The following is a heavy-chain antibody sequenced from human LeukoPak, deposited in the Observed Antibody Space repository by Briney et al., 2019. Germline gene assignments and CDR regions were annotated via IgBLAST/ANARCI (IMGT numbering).Heavy chain of an antibody. Sequence: SETLSLTCTVSGGSISSYYWTWIRQPAGKGLEWIGRIYTSGYTNYNPSLKSRVTMSVDTSKNQFSLKLSSVTAADTAVYYCARMLLAVVPAASYYYMDVWGKGTTVTVSS. CDR3: ARMLLAVVPAASYYYMDV. CDR1: GGSISSYY. J-gene: IGHJ6*03. D-gene: IGHD2-2*01. CDR2: IYTSGYT. V-gene: IGHV4-4*07.